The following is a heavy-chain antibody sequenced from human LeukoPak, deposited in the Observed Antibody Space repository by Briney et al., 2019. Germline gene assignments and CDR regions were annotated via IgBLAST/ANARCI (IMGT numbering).Heavy chain of an antibody. V-gene: IGHV3-21*01. CDR1: GFTFSDYT. CDR2: ISSRAKYI. Sequence: GGSLRLSCVASGFTFSDYTVNWVRQAPGGGLEWVSSISSRAKYIYYADSVRGRFTISRDDAKESLFLQMDSLRVEDTAVYYCARDSGRRLGQGVDTYNFWGQGTVVTVSS. J-gene: IGHJ3*01. CDR3: ARDSGRRLGQGVDTYNF. D-gene: IGHD5-18*01.